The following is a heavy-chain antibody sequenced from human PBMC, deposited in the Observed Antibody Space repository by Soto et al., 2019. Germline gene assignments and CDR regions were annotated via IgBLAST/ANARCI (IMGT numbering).Heavy chain of an antibody. CDR3: VRSWGVYCSSTRCYSPWLDP. J-gene: IGHJ5*02. V-gene: IGHV3-48*03. D-gene: IGHD2-2*02. Sequence: GGSLRLSCVASGFTFSSHEMNWVRQAPGKGLEWVSYISSSGSPIDYADSVRGRFTISRDNAKNSVILQMNSLRVEDTAVYYCVRSWGVYCSSTRCYSPWLDPWGQGTLVTVSS. CDR2: ISSSGSPI. CDR1: GFTFSSHE.